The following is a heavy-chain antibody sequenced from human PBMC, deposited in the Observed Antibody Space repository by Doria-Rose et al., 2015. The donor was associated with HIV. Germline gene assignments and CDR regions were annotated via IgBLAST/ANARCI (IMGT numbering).Heavy chain of an antibody. V-gene: IGHV2-26*01. CDR2: IFSDDER. D-gene: IGHD6-13*01. Sequence: QITLKESGPVLVKPTETLTLTCTVSGVSLSSPGMGVSWIRQPPGKALEWLANIFSDDERPYNPSLKSRLTISRGTSKSQVVLTMTDMDPVDTATYYCARIKSSRWYHKYYFDFWGQGTLVIVSA. J-gene: IGHJ4*02. CDR3: ARIKSSRWYHKYYFDF. CDR1: GVSLSSPGMG.